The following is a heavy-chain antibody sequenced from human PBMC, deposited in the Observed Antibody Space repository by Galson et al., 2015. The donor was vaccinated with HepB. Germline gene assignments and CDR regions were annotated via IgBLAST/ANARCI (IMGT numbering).Heavy chain of an antibody. Sequence: SLRLSCAASGFTFSSYEMNWVRQAPGKGLEWVSYISSGGGTIYYADSVKGRFTISRDNAKNSLYLQMSSLRAEDTAIYYCARESLLTSNWANDCWGQGTLVTVSS. V-gene: IGHV3-48*03. CDR2: ISSGGGTI. CDR1: GFTFSSYE. J-gene: IGHJ4*02. D-gene: IGHD6-13*01. CDR3: ARESLLTSNWANDC.